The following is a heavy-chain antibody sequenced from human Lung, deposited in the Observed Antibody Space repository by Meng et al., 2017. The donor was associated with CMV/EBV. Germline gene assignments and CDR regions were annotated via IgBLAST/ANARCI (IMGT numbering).Heavy chain of an antibody. V-gene: IGHV1-2*02. CDR1: GYTFTGYY. CDR3: ARVIAVAGTAPFDY. CDR2: IYPNTGGA. D-gene: IGHD6-19*01. Sequence: ASVKVSCKASGYTFTGYYIHWVRQAPGQGLEWMGCIYPNTGGAKYAQKFQGRVTMTRDTSISTAYMELSSLRSDDTAMYYCARVIAVAGTAPFDYWGQGTLVTVSS. J-gene: IGHJ4*02.